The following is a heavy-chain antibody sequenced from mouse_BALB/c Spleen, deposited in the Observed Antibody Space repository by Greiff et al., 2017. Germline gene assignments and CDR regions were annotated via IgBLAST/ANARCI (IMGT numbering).Heavy chain of an antibody. D-gene: IGHD2-1*01. CDR3: AREIYYGNYFDY. CDR1: GFTFSSFG. V-gene: IGHV5-17*02. CDR2: ISSGSSTI. Sequence: EVKVEESGGGLVQPGGSRKLSCAASGFTFSSFGMHWVRQAPEKGLEWVAYISSGSSTIYYADTVKGRFTISRDNPKNTLFLQMTSLRSEDTAMYYCAREIYYGNYFDYWGQGTTLTVSS. J-gene: IGHJ2*01.